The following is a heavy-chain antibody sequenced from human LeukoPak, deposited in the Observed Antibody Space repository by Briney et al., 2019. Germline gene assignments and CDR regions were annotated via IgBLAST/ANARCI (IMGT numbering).Heavy chain of an antibody. CDR2: IFSNDEK. CDR1: GFSLSNARMG. D-gene: IGHD3-22*01. Sequence: SGPTLVNPTETLTLTCTVSGFSLSNARMGVSWIRQPPGKALEWLAHIFSNDEKSYSTSLKSRLTISEDTSKSQVVLTMTNMDPVDTATYYCARMPPLTYYYDSSGYPGFDIWGQGTMVTVSS. J-gene: IGHJ3*02. V-gene: IGHV2-26*01. CDR3: ARMPPLTYYYDSSGYPGFDI.